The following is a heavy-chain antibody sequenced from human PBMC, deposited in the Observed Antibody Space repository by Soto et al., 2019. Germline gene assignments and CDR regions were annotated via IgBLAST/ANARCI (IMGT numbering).Heavy chain of an antibody. CDR2: IVVGSGNT. CDR1: GFTFTSSA. V-gene: IGHV1-58*01. Sequence: SVKVSCKASGFTFTSSAVQWVRQARGQRLEWIGWIVVGSGNTNYAQKFQERVTVTRDMSTSTAYMELSSLRSEDTAVYYCAARAAAGSPFDYWGQGTLVTVSS. J-gene: IGHJ4*02. CDR3: AARAAAGSPFDY. D-gene: IGHD6-13*01.